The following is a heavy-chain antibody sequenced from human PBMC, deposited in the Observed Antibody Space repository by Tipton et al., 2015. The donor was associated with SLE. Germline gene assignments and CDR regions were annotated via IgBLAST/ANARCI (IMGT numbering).Heavy chain of an antibody. J-gene: IGHJ3*02. D-gene: IGHD4-23*01. CDR3: ARGDRGDYGGKGEDDAFDI. Sequence: LRLSCTVSGGSISSSSYYWGWIRQPPGKGLECIGSIYYSGTTYYNPSLKSRVTMSVDTSKNQFSLKLSSVTAADTAVYYCARGDRGDYGGKGEDDAFDIWGQGTMVSVSS. V-gene: IGHV4-39*01. CDR1: GGSISSSSYY. CDR2: IYYSGTT.